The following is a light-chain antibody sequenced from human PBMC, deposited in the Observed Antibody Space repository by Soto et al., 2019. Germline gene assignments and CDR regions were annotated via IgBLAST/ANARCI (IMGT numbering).Light chain of an antibody. CDR1: QTISSW. CDR3: QQYYSYNT. J-gene: IGKJ2*01. CDR2: KAS. Sequence: DIQMTQSPSTLSGSVGDRVTITCRASQTISSWLAWYQQKPGKAPKLLIYKASTLKSGVPSRFSGSGSGTEFTLTISSLQPDDFATYYCQQYYSYNTFGQGTKVDIK. V-gene: IGKV1-5*03.